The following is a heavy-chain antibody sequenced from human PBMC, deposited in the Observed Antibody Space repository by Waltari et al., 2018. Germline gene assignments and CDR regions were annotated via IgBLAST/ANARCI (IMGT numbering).Heavy chain of an antibody. CDR3: AIAESTLLDY. CDR2: ISSSSSTI. V-gene: IGHV3-48*01. CDR1: GFTFSSYS. Sequence: EVQLVESGGGLVQPGGSLRLSCAASGFTFSSYSMNWVRQAPGKGLEWVSYISSSSSTIYYADSVKGRFTISRDNAKNSLYLQMNSLRAEDTAVYYCAIAESTLLDYWGQGTLVTVSS. D-gene: IGHD3-16*01. J-gene: IGHJ4*02.